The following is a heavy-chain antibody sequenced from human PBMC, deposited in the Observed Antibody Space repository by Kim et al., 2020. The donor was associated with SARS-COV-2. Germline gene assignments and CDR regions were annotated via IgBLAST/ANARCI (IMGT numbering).Heavy chain of an antibody. J-gene: IGHJ5*01. V-gene: IGHV3-21*01. D-gene: IGHD2-21*02. Sequence: GGSLRLSCAASEFTFSTYNMNWVRQAPGKGLELVSSISSGGESMYYADSVRGRFTISRDNAENSLYLQMNSLRAEDTAVYYCVREIVVVTARWFDPWGQGTLVTVSS. CDR1: EFTFSTYN. CDR3: VREIVVVTARWFDP. CDR2: ISSGGESM.